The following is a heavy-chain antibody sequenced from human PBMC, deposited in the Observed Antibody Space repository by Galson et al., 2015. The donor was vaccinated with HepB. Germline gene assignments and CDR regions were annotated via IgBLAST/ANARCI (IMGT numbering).Heavy chain of an antibody. J-gene: IGHJ6*02. D-gene: IGHD2-2*01. CDR2: FDPEDGET. V-gene: IGHV1-24*01. CDR3: AIGSKGYCSSTSCPSKYGMDV. CDR1: GYTLTELS. Sequence: SVKVSCKVSGYTLTELSMHWVRQAPGKGLEWMGGFDPEDGETIYAQKFQGRVTMTEDTSTDTAYMELSSLRSEDTAVYYCAIGSKGYCSSTSCPSKYGMDVWGQGTTVTVSS.